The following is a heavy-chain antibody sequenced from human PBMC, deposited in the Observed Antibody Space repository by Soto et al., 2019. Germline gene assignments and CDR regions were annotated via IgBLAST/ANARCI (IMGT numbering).Heavy chain of an antibody. CDR2: IHYSGST. CDR1: GGAIRSSNYY. V-gene: IGHV4-31*03. Sequence: QVQLQESGPGLVKPSQTLSLTCTVSGGAIRSSNYYWSWIRQHPGRGLEWIGYIHYSGSTYYNPSLKSRVTMSVDTSKNQFSLKLSSVTAADTDVYYCARGGRPDIVVVVAHFDYWGQGTLVTVSS. J-gene: IGHJ4*02. D-gene: IGHD2-15*01. CDR3: ARGGRPDIVVVVAHFDY.